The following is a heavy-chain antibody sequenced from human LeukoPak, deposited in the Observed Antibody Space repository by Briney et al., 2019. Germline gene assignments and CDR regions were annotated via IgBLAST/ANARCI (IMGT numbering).Heavy chain of an antibody. Sequence: SETLSLTCAVYGGSFSGYYWSWVRQPPGKGLEWIGEINHGGSTNYNPSLKSRVTISVDTSKNQFSLKLSSVTAVDTAVYYCARVPTDSSSWYPYYYYYYGMDVWGQGTTVTVSS. CDR3: ARVPTDSSSWYPYYYYYYGMDV. D-gene: IGHD6-13*01. CDR1: GGSFSGYY. V-gene: IGHV4-34*01. CDR2: INHGGST. J-gene: IGHJ6*02.